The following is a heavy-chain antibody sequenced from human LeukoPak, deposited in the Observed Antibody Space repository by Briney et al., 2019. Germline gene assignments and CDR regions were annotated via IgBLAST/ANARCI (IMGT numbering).Heavy chain of an antibody. CDR1: GFTFSSYE. D-gene: IGHD4-23*01. J-gene: IGHJ4*02. V-gene: IGHV3-48*03. CDR2: ISSSGRAI. CDR3: ARCPRWAHFDH. Sequence: GGSLRLSCAGSGFTFSSYEMNWVRQAPGKGLEWVSYISSSGRAIYYADSVKGRFTVSRDNAKNSLYLQMNSLRAEDTAVYYCARCPRWAHFDHWGQGTLVTVSS.